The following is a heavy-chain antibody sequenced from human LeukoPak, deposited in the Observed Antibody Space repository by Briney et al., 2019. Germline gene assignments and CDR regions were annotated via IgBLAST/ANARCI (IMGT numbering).Heavy chain of an antibody. CDR3: ARQNRYCSGGSCYVAFDI. J-gene: IGHJ3*02. V-gene: IGHV3-21*01. CDR1: GFTFSRYS. CDR2: ISSSSSYI. D-gene: IGHD2-15*01. Sequence: GGSLRLSCAASGFTFSRYSMNWVRQAPGKGLEWVSSISSSSSYIYYADSVKGRFTISRDNAKNSLYLQMNSLRAEDTAVYYCARQNRYCSGGSCYVAFDIWGQGTMVTVSS.